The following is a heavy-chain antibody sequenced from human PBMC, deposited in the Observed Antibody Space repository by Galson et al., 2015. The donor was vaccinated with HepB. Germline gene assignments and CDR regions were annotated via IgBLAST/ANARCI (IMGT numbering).Heavy chain of an antibody. CDR3: ARFSRGSFDP. D-gene: IGHD1-1*01. V-gene: IGHV4-30-2*06. CDR2: IYHSGST. Sequence: SGGSISSDNYSWSWIRQSPGKGLEWLGYIYHSGSTFYNSSLESRVTISVDKSKNQFSLKLTSVTAADTAVYYCARFSRGSFDPWGQGILVTVSS. J-gene: IGHJ5*02. CDR1: GGSISSDNYS.